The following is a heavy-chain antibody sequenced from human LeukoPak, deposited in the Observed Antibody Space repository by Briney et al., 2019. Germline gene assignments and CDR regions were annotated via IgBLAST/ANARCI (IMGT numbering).Heavy chain of an antibody. J-gene: IGHJ5*02. Sequence: EGSLRLSCAASGFTFSSYSMNWVRQAPGKGLEWVSSISSSSYIYYADSVKGRFTISRDNAKNSLYLQMNSLRAEDTAVYYCAASGSYTWGQGTLVTVSS. D-gene: IGHD1-26*01. CDR2: ISSSSYI. CDR3: AASGSYT. CDR1: GFTFSSYS. V-gene: IGHV3-21*01.